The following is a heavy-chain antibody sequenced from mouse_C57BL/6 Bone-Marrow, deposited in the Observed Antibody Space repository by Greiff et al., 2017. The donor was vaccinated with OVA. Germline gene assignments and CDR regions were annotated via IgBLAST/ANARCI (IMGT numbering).Heavy chain of an antibody. D-gene: IGHD1-1*01. J-gene: IGHJ4*01. CDR3: ARGYYGSSYTPYAMDY. V-gene: IGHV5-17*01. CDR2: ISSGSSTI. CDR1: GFTFSDYG. Sequence: EVKLMESGGGLVKPGGSLKLSCAASGFTFSDYGMHWVRQAPEKGLEWVAYISSGSSTIYYADTVKGRFTISRDNAKNTLFLQMTSLRSEDTAMYYCARGYYGSSYTPYAMDYWGQGTSVTVSS.